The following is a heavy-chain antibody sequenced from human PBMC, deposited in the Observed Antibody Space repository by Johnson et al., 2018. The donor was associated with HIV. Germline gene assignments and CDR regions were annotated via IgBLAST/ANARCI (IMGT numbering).Heavy chain of an antibody. Sequence: VQLVESGGGLVQPGRSLRLSCAASGFTFDDYAMHWVRQAPGKGLEWVSLISWDGGSTYYADSVKGRFTISRDNSKNSLYLQMNSLRAEDTALYYCARATGSWMDALDIWGQGTMVAVSS. CDR2: ISWDGGST. D-gene: IGHD2-2*03. V-gene: IGHV3-43D*03. CDR3: ARATGSWMDALDI. CDR1: GFTFDDYA. J-gene: IGHJ3*02.